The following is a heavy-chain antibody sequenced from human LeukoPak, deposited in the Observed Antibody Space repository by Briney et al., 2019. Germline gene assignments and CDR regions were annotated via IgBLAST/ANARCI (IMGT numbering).Heavy chain of an antibody. D-gene: IGHD6-6*01. CDR3: AREGSMTARPFVSIDY. J-gene: IGHJ4*02. CDR1: GGSISTYY. V-gene: IGHV4-4*07. Sequence: PSETLSLTCTFSGGSISTYYWSWIRQPAGKGLEWIGRIHTSGSADHNPSLKSRVTMSVDTSKKQFSLRLSSVTAADAAMYYCAREGSMTARPFVSIDYWGQGTLVTVSS. CDR2: IHTSGSA.